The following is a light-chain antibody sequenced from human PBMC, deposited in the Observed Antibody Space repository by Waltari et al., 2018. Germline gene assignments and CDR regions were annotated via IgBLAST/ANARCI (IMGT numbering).Light chain of an antibody. CDR1: NLGDKD. V-gene: IGLV3-1*01. Sequence: SYELTQPPSLSVSPGQTASIPWSGDNLGDKDVCWYQQRPGQSPVLVICRDTKRPSGIPDRFSGSNSGNTATLTISGTQIMDEADYYCQAWDSDTRVFGTGTKVTVL. CDR2: RDT. J-gene: IGLJ1*01. CDR3: QAWDSDTRV.